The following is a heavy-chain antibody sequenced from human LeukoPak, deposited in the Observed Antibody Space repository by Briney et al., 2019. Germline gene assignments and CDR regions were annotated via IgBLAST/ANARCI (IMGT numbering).Heavy chain of an antibody. CDR2: MNPNSGNT. CDR3: ARVSYGYYMDV. J-gene: IGHJ6*03. D-gene: IGHD4-17*01. Sequence: GASVKVPCKASGYTYTSYDINWVRQATGQGLEWMGWMNPNSGNTGYVQKFQGRVTITRNTSISTAYMELSSLRSEDTAVYYCARVSYGYYMDVWGKGTTVTVSS. CDR1: GYTYTSYD. V-gene: IGHV1-8*03.